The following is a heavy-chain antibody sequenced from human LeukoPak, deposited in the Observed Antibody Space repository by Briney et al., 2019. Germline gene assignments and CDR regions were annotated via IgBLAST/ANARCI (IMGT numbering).Heavy chain of an antibody. CDR2: INHDGSST. J-gene: IGHJ4*02. Sequence: GGSLRLSCATSGFTFTTFWMHWVRQAPGKGLVWVSRINHDGSSTNYADSVKGRFTISRDNAKNTVYLQMNSLRAEDTAVYYCVRDWGYDSSGYWQKYFDTWGQGTLVTVSS. CDR1: GFTFTTFW. CDR3: VRDWGYDSSGYWQKYFDT. V-gene: IGHV3-74*01. D-gene: IGHD3-22*01.